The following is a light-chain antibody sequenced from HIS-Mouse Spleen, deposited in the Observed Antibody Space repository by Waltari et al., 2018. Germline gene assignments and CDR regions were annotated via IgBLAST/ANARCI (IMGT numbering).Light chain of an antibody. Sequence: SYELTQPPSVSVSPGQTARITCSGDALPKKYAYWYQQKSGQAPVLVIYEDSKRPSGMPERFSGSSSGPMATLTISGAQVEDEADYYCYSTDSSGNHRVFGGGTKLTVL. CDR2: EDS. CDR1: ALPKKY. V-gene: IGLV3-10*01. CDR3: YSTDSSGNHRV. J-gene: IGLJ2*01.